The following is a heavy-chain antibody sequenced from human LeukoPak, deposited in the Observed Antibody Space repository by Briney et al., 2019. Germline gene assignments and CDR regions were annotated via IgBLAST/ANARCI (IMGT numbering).Heavy chain of an antibody. V-gene: IGHV1-69*05. CDR3: ARCRPARSIAARPVLRAFDI. D-gene: IGHD6-6*01. CDR1: GGTFSSYA. Sequence: SVKLSCKASGGTFSSYAISWVRQAPGQGHEWRGGIIPIFGAATYAQTFQGRVTITTDEATSTAYMELSRLRSEDTAVYYCARCRPARSIAARPVLRAFDIWGQGTIVTVSS. CDR2: IIPIFGAA. J-gene: IGHJ3*02.